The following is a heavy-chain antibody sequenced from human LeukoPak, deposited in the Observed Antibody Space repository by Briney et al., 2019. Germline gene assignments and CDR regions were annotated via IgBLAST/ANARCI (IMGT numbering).Heavy chain of an antibody. CDR2: ISGSGGST. V-gene: IGHV3-23*01. CDR1: GFTVSSNY. CDR3: ANREGRFGEMTRFDY. J-gene: IGHJ4*02. D-gene: IGHD3-10*01. Sequence: GGSLRLSCAASGFTVSSNYMSWVRQAPGKGLEWVSAISGSGGSTYYADSVKGRFTISRDNSKNTLYLQMNSLRAEDTAVYYCANREGRFGEMTRFDYWGQGTLVTVSP.